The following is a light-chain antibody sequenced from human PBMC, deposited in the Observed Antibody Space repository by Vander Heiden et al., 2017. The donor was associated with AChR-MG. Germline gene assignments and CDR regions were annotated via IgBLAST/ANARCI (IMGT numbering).Light chain of an antibody. CDR3: CSYAGTYSSLYV. CDR1: VSDVGGYNY. J-gene: IGLJ1*01. CDR2: SVT. V-gene: IGLV2-11*01. Sequence: QPALTQPRSVSGSPGQSVTISCTGTVSDVGGYNYVSWYQQLPGKAPRLLIYSVTRRPSGVPARCSGSKSGNTASLTISGLQAEDEADYYCCSYAGTYSSLYVFGTGTSVTVL.